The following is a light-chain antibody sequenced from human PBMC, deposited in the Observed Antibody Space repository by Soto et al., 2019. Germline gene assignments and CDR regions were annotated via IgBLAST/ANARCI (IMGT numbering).Light chain of an antibody. CDR3: AAWDDSLNGLV. J-gene: IGLJ2*01. V-gene: IGLV1-36*01. Sequence: QSVLTQPPSXXXXXXXXXXXXCSGSSSNIGNNAVNWYQQLPGKAPKLLIYYDDLLPSGVSDRFSGSKSGTSASLAISGLQSEDEADYYCAAWDDSLNGLVFGGGTKLTVL. CDR1: SSNIGNNA. CDR2: YDD.